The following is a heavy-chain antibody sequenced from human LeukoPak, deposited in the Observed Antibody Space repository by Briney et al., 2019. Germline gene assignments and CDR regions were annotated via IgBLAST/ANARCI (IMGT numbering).Heavy chain of an antibody. D-gene: IGHD3-3*01. CDR2: IKQDGSEK. J-gene: IGHJ3*02. CDR3: ASPPSGGPVWSGYSQDI. V-gene: IGHV3-7*01. CDR1: GFTFSRFW. Sequence: PGGSLRLSCAASGFTFSRFWMTWVRQAPGKGLEWVANIKQDGSEKYYVDSVKGRYTISRDNAKNSLYLQMNSLRTEDTAVYYCASPPSGGPVWSGYSQDIWGQGTMVTVSS.